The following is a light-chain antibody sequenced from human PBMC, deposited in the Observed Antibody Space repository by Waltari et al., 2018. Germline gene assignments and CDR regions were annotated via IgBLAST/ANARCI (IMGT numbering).Light chain of an antibody. CDR3: QQQNNSWT. V-gene: IGKV1-5*03. Sequence: DIQMTQSPSTLSASVGDKVPITCRASQSVANRVAGYRQKPGEAPKVLIYQLATLETGVPSRFSGSGSGTELTLTISRLQPDYIAGFYCQQQNNSWTFGQGTTVKVK. CDR2: QLA. CDR1: QSVANR. J-gene: IGKJ1*01.